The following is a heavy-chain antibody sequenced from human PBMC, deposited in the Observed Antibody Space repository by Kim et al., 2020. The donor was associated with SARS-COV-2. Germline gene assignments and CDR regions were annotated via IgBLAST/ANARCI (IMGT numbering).Heavy chain of an antibody. J-gene: IGHJ6*02. CDR1: GDSISSSRQY. Sequence: SETLSLTCTVSGDSISSSRQYWDWIRQPPGKGLEWIGNIDYSGSTNYNPSLKSRVTISRDTSKNQLSLKLSSVTAADTAVYYCARHSETPINRYYYRGVDAWGQGTTVTVSS. CDR3: ARHSETPINRYYYRGVDA. CDR2: IDYSGST. V-gene: IGHV4-39*01.